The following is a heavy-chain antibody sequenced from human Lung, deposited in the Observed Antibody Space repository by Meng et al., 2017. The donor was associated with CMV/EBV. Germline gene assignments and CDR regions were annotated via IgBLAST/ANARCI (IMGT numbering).Heavy chain of an antibody. D-gene: IGHD3-22*01. J-gene: IGHJ4*02. CDR1: GGSISSSDYY. Sequence: SETLSLTCTVSGGSISSSDYYWAWLRQTPGKGLEDFGSIHYDGTTYYNPSLKSRVTMSLDASKNQFSLRLSSVTAADTAVYYCARDYKYDTSPFDYLGRRXLVTVSS. CDR3: ARDYKYDTSPFDY. CDR2: IHYDGTT. V-gene: IGHV4-39*07.